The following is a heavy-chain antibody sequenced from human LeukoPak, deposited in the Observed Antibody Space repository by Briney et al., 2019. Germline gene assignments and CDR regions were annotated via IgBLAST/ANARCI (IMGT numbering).Heavy chain of an antibody. CDR1: GFSFNRFW. D-gene: IGHD3-10*01. CDR2: IKEDGSQK. V-gene: IGHV3-7*01. Sequence: GGSLRLSCTASGFSFNRFWMSWVRQAPGKGLEWVANIKEDGSQKKYVDSVKGRFTISRDNAKNSLYLQMNSLRDEDTAVYYCARPRLIGEVLDYWGQGTLVTVSS. J-gene: IGHJ4*01. CDR3: ARPRLIGEVLDY.